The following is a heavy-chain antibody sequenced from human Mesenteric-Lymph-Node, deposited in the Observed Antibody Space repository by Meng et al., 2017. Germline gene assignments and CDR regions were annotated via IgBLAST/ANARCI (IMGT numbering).Heavy chain of an antibody. J-gene: IGHJ4*02. CDR1: GYRFTTYW. D-gene: IGHD3-3*01. V-gene: IGHV5-51*01. CDR3: ARVDYDFWSGSSRILFDY. Sequence: GESLKISCKGSGYRFTTYWIAWVRQMPGKGLEWMGIIYPGDSDTRYSPSFQGQVTISADKSISTAYLQWSSLKASDTAMYYCARVDYDFWSGSSRILFDYWGQGTLVTVSS. CDR2: IYPGDSDT.